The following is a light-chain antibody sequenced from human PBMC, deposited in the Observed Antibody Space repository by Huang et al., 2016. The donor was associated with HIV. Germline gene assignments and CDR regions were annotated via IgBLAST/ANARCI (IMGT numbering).Light chain of an antibody. CDR2: DGA. CDR1: QTIGPY. Sequence: EVVLTQSPPTLSLFPGETATLSCRASQTIGPYVAWYQQRPGQGPRLLIYDGANRAAGVPARISGAGSGTTFTLSISGLESEDFGVYYCQQRRSWPLTFGGGTKVEV. J-gene: IGKJ4*01. V-gene: IGKV3-11*01. CDR3: QQRRSWPLT.